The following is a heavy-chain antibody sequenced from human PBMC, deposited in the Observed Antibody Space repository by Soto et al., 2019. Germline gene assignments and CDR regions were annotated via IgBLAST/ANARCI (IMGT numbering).Heavy chain of an antibody. D-gene: IGHD1-1*01. CDR3: ARADPTTGTTVYFDY. V-gene: IGHV1-18*01. J-gene: IGHJ4*02. Sequence: VASVKVSCKASGYSFITYGISWVRQAPGQGLEWMGWISPNNGNTNYAQKLQGRVTMTTDTSTSTAYMELWSLRSDDTAVYYCARADPTTGTTVYFDYWGQGTLVTVSS. CDR1: GYSFITYG. CDR2: ISPNNGNT.